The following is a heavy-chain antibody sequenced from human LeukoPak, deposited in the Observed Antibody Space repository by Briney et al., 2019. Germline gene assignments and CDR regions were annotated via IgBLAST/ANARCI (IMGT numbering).Heavy chain of an antibody. CDR3: ARAKRGGSERKYYFDY. CDR2: IYYSGST. CDR1: GGSISSSSYY. Sequence: MTSETLSLTCTVSGGSISSSSYYWGWIRQPPGKGLEWIGSIYYSGSTYYNPSLKGRVTISVDTSKNQFSLKLSSVTAADTAVYYCARAKRGGSERKYYFDYWGQGTLVTVSS. J-gene: IGHJ4*02. D-gene: IGHD1-1*01. V-gene: IGHV4-39*01.